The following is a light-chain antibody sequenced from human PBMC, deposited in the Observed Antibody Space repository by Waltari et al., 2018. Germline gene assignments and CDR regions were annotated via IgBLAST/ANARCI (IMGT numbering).Light chain of an antibody. J-gene: IGKJ1*01. V-gene: IGKV3-20*01. CDR2: PAS. Sequence: EVVLTQSPGTLSLSPGQGATLYCRASQSISHYLAWYQHKPGQAPRLLIYPASSRATGIPDRFSGSGSGTDFSLTISRLEPEDFAVYYCQHYVNLPATFGQGTKVEIK. CDR1: QSISHY. CDR3: QHYVNLPAT.